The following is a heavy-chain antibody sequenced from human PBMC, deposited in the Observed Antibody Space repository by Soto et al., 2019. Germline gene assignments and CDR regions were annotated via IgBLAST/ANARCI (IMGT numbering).Heavy chain of an antibody. J-gene: IGHJ4*01. CDR1: GGSITSYY. CDR3: ARTTYTTSNYFDY. V-gene: IGHV4-59*01. CDR2: IYYRGSN. Sequence: SETLSLTCTVSGGSITSYYWSWIRQPPGKGLEWIAYIYYRGSNTYNPSLESRVTMSVDTSKDQFSLNLSSVTAADTAVYYCARTTYTTSNYFDYWGHGTLVTVSS. D-gene: IGHD2-2*02.